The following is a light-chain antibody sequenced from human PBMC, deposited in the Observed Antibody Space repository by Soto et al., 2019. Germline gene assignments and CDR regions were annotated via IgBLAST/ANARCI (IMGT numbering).Light chain of an antibody. CDR3: QQSYSSPMT. V-gene: IGKV1-39*01. Sequence: DIQGTQPPISLSGAVGDIVTITCRTSQTVSTYLNWYQQKPGKAPRLLIYATSSLQSGVPSTFSGSGSGTDFTLTINSLQPEDFATYYCQQSYSSPMTFGQGTRLEI. CDR2: ATS. J-gene: IGKJ5*01. CDR1: QTVSTY.